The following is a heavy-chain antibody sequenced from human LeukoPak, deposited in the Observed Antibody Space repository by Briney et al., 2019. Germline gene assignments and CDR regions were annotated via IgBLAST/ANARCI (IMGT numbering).Heavy chain of an antibody. CDR2: ISSSGSTI. J-gene: IGHJ4*02. CDR1: GFTFSSYE. V-gene: IGHV3-48*03. CDR3: ARVSGRLAFDY. D-gene: IGHD3-10*01. Sequence: GGSLRHSCAASGFTFSSYEMNWVRQAPGKGLEWVSYISSSGSTIYYADSVKGRFTISRDNAKNSLYLQMNSLRAEDTAVYYCARVSGRLAFDYWGQGTLVTVSS.